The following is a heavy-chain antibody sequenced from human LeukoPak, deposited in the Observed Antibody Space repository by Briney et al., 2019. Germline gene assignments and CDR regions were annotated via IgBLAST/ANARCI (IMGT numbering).Heavy chain of an antibody. V-gene: IGHV1-69*04. J-gene: IGHJ6*02. Sequence: GASVKVSCKASGYTFTDYYMHWVRQAPGQGLEWMGRIIPILGIANYAQKFQGRVTITADKSTSTAYMELSSLRSEDTAVYYCAREGPRGYSGYDLYYYYGMDVWGQGTTVTVSS. CDR3: AREGPRGYSGYDLYYYYGMDV. CDR1: GYTFTDYY. CDR2: IIPILGIA. D-gene: IGHD5-12*01.